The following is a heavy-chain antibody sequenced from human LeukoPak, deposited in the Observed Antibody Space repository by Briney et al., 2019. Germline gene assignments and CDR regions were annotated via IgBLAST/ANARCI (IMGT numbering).Heavy chain of an antibody. CDR2: ISAYNGNT. D-gene: IGHD3-16*02. Sequence: ASVKVSCKASGYTFTSYGISWVRQAPGQGLEWMGWISAYNGNTNYAQKLQGRVTMTTDTSTSTAYMELRSLRSDDTAMYYCARDGSYDYVWGSYLYFDYWGQGTLVTVSS. J-gene: IGHJ4*02. CDR1: GYTFTSYG. CDR3: ARDGSYDYVWGSYLYFDY. V-gene: IGHV1-18*01.